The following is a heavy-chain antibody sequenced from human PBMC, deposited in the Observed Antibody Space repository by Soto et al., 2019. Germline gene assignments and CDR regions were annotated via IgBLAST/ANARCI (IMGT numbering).Heavy chain of an antibody. D-gene: IGHD6-13*01. CDR3: ARALIAAVRSGFDP. CDR1: GFTFSSYS. Sequence: GGALRLSFAASGFTFSSYSMNLGRQAPGKGLEWVSSISSSSSYIYYADSVKGRFTISRDNAKNSLYLQMNSLRAEDTAVYYCARALIAAVRSGFDPWGQGTLVTVSS. J-gene: IGHJ5*02. CDR2: ISSSSSYI. V-gene: IGHV3-21*01.